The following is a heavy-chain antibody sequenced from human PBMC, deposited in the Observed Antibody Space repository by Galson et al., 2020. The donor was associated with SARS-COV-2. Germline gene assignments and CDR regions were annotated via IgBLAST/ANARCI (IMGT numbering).Heavy chain of an antibody. J-gene: IGHJ4*02. CDR1: GFSLSTNEES. D-gene: IGHD5-12*01. V-gene: IGHV2-5*01. CDR3: AHRQGSGYYPYSD. Sequence: SGPTLVKPPQTLTLTCTFSGFSLSTNEESVAWIRQPPGKALEWLALINWNANKRYNPSLKNRVTITKDDSKNQVVLALANMDPVDTATYYCAHRQGSGYYPYSDWGQGTLVTVSS. CDR2: INWNANK.